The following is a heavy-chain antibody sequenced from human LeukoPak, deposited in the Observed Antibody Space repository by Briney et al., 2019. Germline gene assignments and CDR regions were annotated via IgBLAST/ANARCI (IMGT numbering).Heavy chain of an antibody. Sequence: GGSLRLSCAASGFTFSSYGMHWVRQAPGKGLEWVAVIWYDGSNKYYADSVKGRFTISRDNSKNTLYLQMNSLRAEDTAVYYCAKSTAPAGYYLDYWGQGILVTVSS. CDR2: IWYDGSNK. V-gene: IGHV3-33*06. D-gene: IGHD2-2*01. J-gene: IGHJ4*02. CDR3: AKSTAPAGYYLDY. CDR1: GFTFSSYG.